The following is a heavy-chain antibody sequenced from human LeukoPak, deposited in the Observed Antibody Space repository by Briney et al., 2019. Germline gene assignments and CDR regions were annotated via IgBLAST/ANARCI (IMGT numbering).Heavy chain of an antibody. Sequence: PAGTLTLSCAASGFAFSDYYMSWIRQPPGKGLELVSYISDSGSTLYYDASVKRRFTISRDNVKNSVYLQMNGLRGEDTAVYYWAREVGGDYGSGTLFDLWGQGNMVTVSS. J-gene: IGHJ5*02. CDR3: AREVGGDYGSGTLFDL. CDR1: GFAFSDYY. D-gene: IGHD3-10*01. V-gene: IGHV3-11*01. CDR2: ISDSGSTL.